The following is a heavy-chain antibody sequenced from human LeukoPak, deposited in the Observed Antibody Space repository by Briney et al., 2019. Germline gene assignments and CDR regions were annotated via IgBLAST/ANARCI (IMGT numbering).Heavy chain of an antibody. CDR1: GYSISSGYY. CDR2: IYHSGST. CDR3: ARDVGGYRYGYRPTELYWYFDL. J-gene: IGHJ2*01. V-gene: IGHV4-38-2*02. D-gene: IGHD5-18*01. Sequence: SETLSLTCTVSGYSISSGYYWGWIRQPPGKGLEWIGSIYHSGSTYYNPSLKSRVTISVDTSKNQFSLKLSSVTAADTAVYYCARDVGGYRYGYRPTELYWYFDLWGRGTLVTVSS.